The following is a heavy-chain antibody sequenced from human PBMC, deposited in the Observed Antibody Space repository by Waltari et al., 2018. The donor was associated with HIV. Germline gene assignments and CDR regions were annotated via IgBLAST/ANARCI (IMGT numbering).Heavy chain of an antibody. J-gene: IGHJ4*02. CDR1: GEPFDGYY. V-gene: IGHV4-34*01. D-gene: IGHD5-12*01. CDR2: INHRRNT. CDR3: ARRALWLRPVYYFDY. Sequence: QVQLQQWGAGLLKPSETLSLTCAVYGEPFDGYYWSWIRQPPGKRLEWMGEINHRRNTNYNPSLKSRLTMSVDASKNQFSLNLKSVTAADTGVYYCARRALWLRPVYYFDYWGQGALVTVSS.